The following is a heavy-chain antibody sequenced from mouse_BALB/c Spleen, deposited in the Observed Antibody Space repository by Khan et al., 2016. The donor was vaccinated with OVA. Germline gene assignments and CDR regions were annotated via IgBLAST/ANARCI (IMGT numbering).Heavy chain of an antibody. CDR1: GYSITSGYG. CDR2: ISYSGST. Sequence: EVKLVESGPGLVKPSQSLSLTCTVTGYSITSGYGWNWIRQFPGNKLEWMGYISYSGSTNSNPSLKSRISITRDTSKNQFFLQLNSVTTEATATYYCARTARIKYWGQGTTLTVSS. J-gene: IGHJ2*01. V-gene: IGHV3-2*02. CDR3: ARTARIKY. D-gene: IGHD1-2*01.